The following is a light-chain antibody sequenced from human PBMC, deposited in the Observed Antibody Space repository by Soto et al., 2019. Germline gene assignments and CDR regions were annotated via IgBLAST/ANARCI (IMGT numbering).Light chain of an antibody. CDR3: QQHSNCTSIT. V-gene: IGKV3D-20*02. CDR1: QSVSSSH. Sequence: EIEMTQSPGTLSSSPGERATLSCRASQSVSSSHLAWYQHKPGQAPRLLIYAASSRATGSPDRFSGGGSGTDVTLTISSRVPEDFSVYYCQQHSNCTSITFGQGTRLEIK. J-gene: IGKJ5*01. CDR2: AAS.